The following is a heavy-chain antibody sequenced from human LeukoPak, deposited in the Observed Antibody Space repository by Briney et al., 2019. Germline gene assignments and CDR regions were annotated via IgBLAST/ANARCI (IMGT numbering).Heavy chain of an antibody. D-gene: IGHD6-19*01. CDR2: INHSGST. CDR1: GGSISSYY. J-gene: IGHJ5*02. Sequence: SETLSLTCTVSGGSISSYYWSWIRQPPGKGLEWIGEINHSGSTNYNPSLKSRVTISVDTSKNQFSLKLSSVTAADTAVYYCASYSSGWYGNWFDPWGQGTLVTVSS. CDR3: ASYSSGWYGNWFDP. V-gene: IGHV4-34*01.